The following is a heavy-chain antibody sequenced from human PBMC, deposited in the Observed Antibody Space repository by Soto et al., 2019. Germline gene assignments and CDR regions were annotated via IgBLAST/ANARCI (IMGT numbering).Heavy chain of an antibody. CDR1: GASISSGDYY. J-gene: IGHJ4*02. CDR3: ARVKATISRRYYCDY. D-gene: IGHD5-12*01. V-gene: IGHV4-30-4*01. Sequence: QVQLQESGPGLVKPSQTLSLTCTVSGASISSGDYYWSWIRQPPGKGLEWIGRIYYSGRTYYNPSLQSRLTISVETSKSQFSLKLSTVMAADTAVYGCARVKATISRRYYCDYWGQGTPVTVSS. CDR2: IYYSGRT.